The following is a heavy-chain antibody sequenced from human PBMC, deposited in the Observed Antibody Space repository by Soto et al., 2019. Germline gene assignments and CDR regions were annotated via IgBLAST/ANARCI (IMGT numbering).Heavy chain of an antibody. V-gene: IGHV3-9*01. CDR1: GFTFEDYT. J-gene: IGHJ4*02. Sequence: EVQLVESGGGLVQPGGSLRLTCTASGFTFEDYTMDWVRQAPGKGPEWVSGITWNSGKINYADSVKGRFSISRDNAKNTLYLQMDSLRTEDTALYYRVKSKENCAYIAFRPYHYWGQGTQVTVSA. CDR3: VKSKENCAYIAFRPYHY. D-gene: IGHD2-15*01. CDR2: ITWNSGKI.